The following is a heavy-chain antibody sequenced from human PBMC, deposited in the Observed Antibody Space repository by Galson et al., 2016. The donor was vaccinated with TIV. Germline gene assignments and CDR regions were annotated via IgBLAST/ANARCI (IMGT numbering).Heavy chain of an antibody. CDR1: GFTFANYA. Sequence: SLRLSCAASGFTFANYAMSWVRQAPGKGLEWVSTIYSGGTPEYADSVKGRFIISRDTLKNTVSLQMNTLRTEDTAVYFCARVQESLAAVEAFDVWGQGTLVTVSS. CDR2: IYSGGTP. D-gene: IGHD2-15*01. J-gene: IGHJ3*01. CDR3: ARVQESLAAVEAFDV. V-gene: IGHV3-23*05.